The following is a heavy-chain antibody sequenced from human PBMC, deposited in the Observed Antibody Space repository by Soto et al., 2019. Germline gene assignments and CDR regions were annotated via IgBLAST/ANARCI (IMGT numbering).Heavy chain of an antibody. J-gene: IGHJ4*02. CDR1: GFTFSSYA. CDR3: AKAGVPNGVTYYFDY. D-gene: IGHD2-8*01. CDR2: ISGSGGST. Sequence: PGGSLRLSCAASGFTFSSYAMSWVRQAPGKGLEWVSAISGSGGSTYYADSVKGRFTISRDNSKNTLYLQMNSLRAEDTAVYYCAKAGVPNGVTYYFDYWGQGTLVTVSS. V-gene: IGHV3-23*01.